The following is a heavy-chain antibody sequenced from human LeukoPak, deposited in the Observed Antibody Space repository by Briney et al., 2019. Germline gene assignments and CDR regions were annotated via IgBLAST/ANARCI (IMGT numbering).Heavy chain of an antibody. Sequence: GGSLRLSCTASGFKFDDYDMSWVRQVPGKGLEWVSGITWNGDKTGYADSVRGRFAISRDNSKKTLYLQVNNLRTEDTAVYYCVAYDPLDFWGQGTLVTVSS. V-gene: IGHV3-20*04. J-gene: IGHJ4*02. CDR2: ITWNGDKT. CDR3: VAYDPLDF. CDR1: GFKFDDYD. D-gene: IGHD3-22*01.